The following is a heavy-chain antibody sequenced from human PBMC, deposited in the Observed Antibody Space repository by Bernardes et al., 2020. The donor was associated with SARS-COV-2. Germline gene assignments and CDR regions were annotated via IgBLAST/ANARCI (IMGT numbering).Heavy chain of an antibody. Sequence: SETLSLTCTVSGGSISSYSWGWIRQPPGKGLEWIGYIYNSGSTNYNPSLESRVTISIDTSKNQFSLKLSSVTAADTAVYYCARCLHQGPIGLPPGTLLQEHLWG. CDR1: GGSISSYS. CDR2: IYNSGST. CDR3: ARCLHQGPIGLPPGTLLQEHL. V-gene: IGHV4-59*01. J-gene: IGHJ6*01.